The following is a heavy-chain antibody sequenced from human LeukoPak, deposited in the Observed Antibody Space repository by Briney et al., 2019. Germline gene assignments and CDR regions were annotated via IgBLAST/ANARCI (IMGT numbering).Heavy chain of an antibody. V-gene: IGHV1-18*01. Sequence: ASVKVSCTASGYTFTSYGISWVRQAPGQGLEWMGWISAYNGNTNYAQKLQGRVTMTTDTSTSTAYMELRSLRSDDTAVYYCARGRDSSSWSFTHYYYYYGMDVWGQGTTVTVSS. J-gene: IGHJ6*02. CDR1: GYTFTSYG. D-gene: IGHD6-13*01. CDR3: ARGRDSSSWSFTHYYYYYGMDV. CDR2: ISAYNGNT.